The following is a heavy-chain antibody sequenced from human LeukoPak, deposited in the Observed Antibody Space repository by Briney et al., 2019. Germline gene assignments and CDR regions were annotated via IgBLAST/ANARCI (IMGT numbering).Heavy chain of an antibody. V-gene: IGHV4-59*08. CDR2: IYHSGST. CDR3: ARSVWRGPDFDH. D-gene: IGHD2-8*01. CDR1: GGSINSYF. J-gene: IGHJ4*02. Sequence: SETLSLTCTVSGGSINSYFWSWIRQPPGKGLDWIGYIYHSGSTNYNPSLKSRVTISVDTSKNQFSLKLSSVTAADTAVYYCARSVWRGPDFDHWGQGTLVTVSS.